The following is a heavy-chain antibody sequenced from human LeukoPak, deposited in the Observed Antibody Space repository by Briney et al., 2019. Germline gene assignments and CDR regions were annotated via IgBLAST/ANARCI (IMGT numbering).Heavy chain of an antibody. D-gene: IGHD5-24*01. CDR3: TRGRDGYNDHYYYYGMDV. V-gene: IGHV3-49*04. J-gene: IGHJ6*02. CDR1: GFTFSDYY. Sequence: PGGSLRLSCAASGFTFSDYYMSWVRQAPGKGLEWVGFIRSKAYGGTTEYAASVKGRFTISRDDSKSIAYLQMNSLKTEDTAVYYCTRGRDGYNDHYYYYGMDVWGQGTTVTVSS. CDR2: IRSKAYGGTT.